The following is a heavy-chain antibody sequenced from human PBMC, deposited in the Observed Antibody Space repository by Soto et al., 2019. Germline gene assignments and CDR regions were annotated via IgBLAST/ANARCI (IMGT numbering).Heavy chain of an antibody. J-gene: IGHJ4*02. CDR2: IYYSGST. CDR3: ARSRRTSAAWFDY. V-gene: IGHV4-59*12. D-gene: IGHD6-25*01. Sequence: PSETLSLTCTVSGGSISSYYWSWIRQPPGKGLEWIGYIYYSGSTNYNPSLKSRVTISVDTSKNQFSLKLSSVTAADTAVYYCARSRRTSAAWFDYWGQGTLVTVSS. CDR1: GGSISSYY.